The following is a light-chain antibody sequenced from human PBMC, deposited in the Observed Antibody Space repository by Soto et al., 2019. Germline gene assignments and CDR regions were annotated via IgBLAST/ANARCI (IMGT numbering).Light chain of an antibody. J-gene: IGKJ1*01. CDR2: AAS. CDR1: QSVSSY. Sequence: EIEMTQSPSTLSVSAGERATISCMASQSVSSYLAWYQQKPGQAPRLLIYAASNMHAGIPSRFSGSGSGTEFTLTISSLQPEDFAAYYCQQYNSSPRTFGQGTKVDIK. CDR3: QQYNSSPRT. V-gene: IGKV3-15*01.